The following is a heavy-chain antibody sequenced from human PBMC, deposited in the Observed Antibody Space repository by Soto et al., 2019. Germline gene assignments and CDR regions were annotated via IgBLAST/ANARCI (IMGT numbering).Heavy chain of an antibody. V-gene: IGHV1-8*01. D-gene: IGHD3-3*01. Sequence: ASVNVSCKASGYTFTSYDINWVRQATGQGLEWMGWMNPNSGNTGYAQKFQGRVTMTRNTSISTAYMELSSLRSEDTAVYYCAREDYDFWSGYYADRRYYYYYMDVWGKGTTVTVSS. CDR1: GYTFTSYD. J-gene: IGHJ6*03. CDR3: AREDYDFWSGYYADRRYYYYYMDV. CDR2: MNPNSGNT.